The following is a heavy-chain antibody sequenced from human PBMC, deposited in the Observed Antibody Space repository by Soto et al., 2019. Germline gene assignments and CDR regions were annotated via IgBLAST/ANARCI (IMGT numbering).Heavy chain of an antibody. Sequence: SVKVSCKASGGTFSSYAISWVRQAPGQGLEWMRGIIPIFGTANYAQKYQGRVTITADESTSTAYMKLSSLRSEDTAVYYCASPRSGEYCSGGSRYSGYFDYWGQGTLVTVSS. D-gene: IGHD2-15*01. J-gene: IGHJ4*02. CDR2: IIPIFGTA. V-gene: IGHV1-69*13. CDR3: ASPRSGEYCSGGSRYSGYFDY. CDR1: GGTFSSYA.